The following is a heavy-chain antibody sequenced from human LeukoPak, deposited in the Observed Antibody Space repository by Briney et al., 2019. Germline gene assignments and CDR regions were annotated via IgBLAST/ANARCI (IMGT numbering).Heavy chain of an antibody. V-gene: IGHV1-2*06. D-gene: IGHD5-18*01. CDR2: INPNSGGT. CDR3: ARPGSAAMGADYYYYYYMDV. CDR1: GCTFTGYY. Sequence: ASVKVSCKASGCTFTGYYMYWVRQAPGQGLEWMGRINPNSGGTNYAQKFQGRVTMTRDTSISTAYMELSRLRSDDTAVYYCARPGSAAMGADYYYYYYMDVWGKGTTVTVSS. J-gene: IGHJ6*03.